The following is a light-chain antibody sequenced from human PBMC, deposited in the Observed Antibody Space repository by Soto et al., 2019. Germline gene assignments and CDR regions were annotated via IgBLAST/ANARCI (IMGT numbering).Light chain of an antibody. Sequence: QSALTQPASVSGSPGQSITISCTGTSSDVGSYNIVSWYQQHPGRAPVLMIYEVTKRPAGLPSRFSGSTAGTTASLTISGLQAEDAADYYCCSYAGSSTFVLGGGTKLTVL. CDR2: EVT. J-gene: IGLJ2*01. CDR1: SSDVGSYNI. CDR3: CSYAGSSTFV. V-gene: IGLV2-23*02.